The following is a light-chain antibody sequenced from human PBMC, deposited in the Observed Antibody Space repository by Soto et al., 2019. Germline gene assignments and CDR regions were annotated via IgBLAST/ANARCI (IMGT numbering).Light chain of an antibody. CDR2: DVS. CDR3: SSYTSSSTLV. J-gene: IGLJ1*01. CDR1: SSDVGGYNY. Sequence: LTQPASVSGSPGQSITISCTGTSSDVGGYNYVSWYQRHPGKAPKLMIYDVSNRPSGVSNRFSGSKSGNTASLTISGLQAEDEADYYCSSYTSSSTLVFGTGTKVTVL. V-gene: IGLV2-14*01.